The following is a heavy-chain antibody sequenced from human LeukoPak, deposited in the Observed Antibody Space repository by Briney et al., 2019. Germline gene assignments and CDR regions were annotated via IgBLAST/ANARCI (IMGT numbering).Heavy chain of an antibody. Sequence: LRLSCAASGFTFSDHYMSWIRQPPGKGLEWIGYIYHSGSTYYNPSLKSRVTISVDRSKNQFSLKLSSVTAADTAVYYCARAPHSPNYYYYYMDVWGKGTTVTVSS. CDR1: GFTFSDHY. CDR2: IYHSGST. D-gene: IGHD2-15*01. J-gene: IGHJ6*03. CDR3: ARAPHSPNYYYYYMDV. V-gene: IGHV4-30-2*01.